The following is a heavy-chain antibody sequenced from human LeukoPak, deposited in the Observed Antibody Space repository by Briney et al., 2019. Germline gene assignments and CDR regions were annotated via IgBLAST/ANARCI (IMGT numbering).Heavy chain of an antibody. CDR3: AREGIRTGRDGSYDY. V-gene: IGHV3-53*01. D-gene: IGHD5-24*01. Sequence: PGGSQRLSCAASGFTVSSNYMSWVRQAPGKELEWVSVIYSGGSTYYADSVKGRFTISRDNSKNTLYLQMNSLRAEDTAVYYCAREGIRTGRDGSYDYWGQGTLVTVSS. CDR2: IYSGGST. J-gene: IGHJ4*02. CDR1: GFTVSSNY.